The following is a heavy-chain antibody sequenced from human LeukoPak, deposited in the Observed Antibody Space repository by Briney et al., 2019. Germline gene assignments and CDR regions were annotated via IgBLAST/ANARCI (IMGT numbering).Heavy chain of an antibody. V-gene: IGHV4-34*01. CDR1: GGSFSGYY. CDR2: INHSGST. Sequence: SETLSLTCAVYGGSFSGYYWSWIRQPPGKGLEWIGKINHSGSTNYNPSLKSRVTISVDTSKNQFSLKLSSVTAADTAVYYCASFGRSRNYYYYYMDVWGKGTTVTVSS. J-gene: IGHJ6*03. D-gene: IGHD3-10*01. CDR3: ASFGRSRNYYYYYMDV.